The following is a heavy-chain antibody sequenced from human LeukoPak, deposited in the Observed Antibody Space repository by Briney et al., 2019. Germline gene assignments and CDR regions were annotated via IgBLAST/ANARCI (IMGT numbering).Heavy chain of an antibody. CDR3: ARSTLVPAAKRIRYYFDY. V-gene: IGHV4-34*01. J-gene: IGHJ4*02. CDR1: GGSFSGYY. Sequence: SETLSLTCAVYGGSFSGYYWSWIRQPPGKGLEWIGEINHSGGTNYNPSLKSRVTISVDTSKNQFSLKLSSVTAADTAVYYCARSTLVPAAKRIRYYFDYWGQGTLVTVSS. D-gene: IGHD2-2*01. CDR2: INHSGGT.